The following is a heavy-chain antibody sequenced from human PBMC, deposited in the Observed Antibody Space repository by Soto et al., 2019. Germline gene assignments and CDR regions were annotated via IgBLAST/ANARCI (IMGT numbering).Heavy chain of an antibody. CDR1: GFIFSKYA. Sequence: QVQLVESGGGVVQPGGSLRLSCVASGFIFSKYAIYWVRQAPGKGPDWVAVISNDGSNRDYADSVKGRFTIPRDNSKNTLYLQMNSLKPEDTAMYFCARGDIVVNGPFDYWGQGTLVTVSS. CDR3: ARGDIVVNGPFDY. CDR2: ISNDGSNR. V-gene: IGHV3-30-3*01. J-gene: IGHJ4*02. D-gene: IGHD5-12*01.